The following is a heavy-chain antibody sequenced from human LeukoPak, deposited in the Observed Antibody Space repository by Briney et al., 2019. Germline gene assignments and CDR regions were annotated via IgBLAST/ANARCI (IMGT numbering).Heavy chain of an antibody. V-gene: IGHV3-23*01. J-gene: IGHJ4*02. Sequence: GGSLRLSCAASGLTFSNYAMSWVRQAPGKELEWVSGISGSGGNTYYADSVKGRFTISRDNSKNTLYLQMNSLRAEDRAIYYCAKGPLIEVAGTTWDYWGQGTLVTVSS. D-gene: IGHD6-19*01. CDR1: GLTFSNYA. CDR2: ISGSGGNT. CDR3: AKGPLIEVAGTTWDY.